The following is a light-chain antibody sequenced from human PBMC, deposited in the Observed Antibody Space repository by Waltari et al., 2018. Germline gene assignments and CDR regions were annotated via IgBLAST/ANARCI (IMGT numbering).Light chain of an antibody. CDR1: SNDVGGYKY. Sequence: QSALTQPPSASGSPGQSVTISCTGTSNDVGGYKYVSWYQHHPGNVPKLIIYEVSKRPSGVPDRFSGSKSGNTASLTVSGLQADDEADYYCCSYAGSLTFYVFGTGTKVTVL. CDR2: EVS. V-gene: IGLV2-8*01. J-gene: IGLJ1*01. CDR3: CSYAGSLTFYV.